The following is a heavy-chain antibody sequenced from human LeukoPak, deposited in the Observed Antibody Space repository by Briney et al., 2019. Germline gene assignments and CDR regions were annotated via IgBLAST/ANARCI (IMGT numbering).Heavy chain of an antibody. D-gene: IGHD7-27*01. J-gene: IGHJ4*02. CDR2: IYTGGST. CDR3: ARDLGITY. Sequence: GGSLRLSCAASGFTVSTNYMSWVGKAPGKGLEWVSVIYTGGSTYYADSVKGRFTISRDNSKNTLYLQMNSLRAEDTAVYYCARDLGITYWGQGTLVTVSS. CDR1: GFTVSTNY. V-gene: IGHV3-66*01.